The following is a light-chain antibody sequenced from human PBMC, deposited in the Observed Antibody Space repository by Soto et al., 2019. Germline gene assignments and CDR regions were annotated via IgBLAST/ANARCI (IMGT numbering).Light chain of an antibody. CDR3: ASYTSMSTL. V-gene: IGLV2-14*01. Sequence: QSALTQPDSVSGSPGQSITISCSGSSSDIGASSYVSWFQQHPGKVPKVIISEVNNRPSGVSYRFSGSKSGNTSSLTISGLQPEDEADDYCASYTSMSTLFGGGAKLTVL. CDR1: SSDIGASSY. CDR2: EVN. J-gene: IGLJ2*01.